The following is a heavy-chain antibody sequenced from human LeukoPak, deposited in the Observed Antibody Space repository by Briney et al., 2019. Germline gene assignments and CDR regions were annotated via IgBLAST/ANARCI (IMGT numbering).Heavy chain of an antibody. J-gene: IGHJ5*02. D-gene: IGHD3-10*01. CDR2: IYYTGNT. V-gene: IGHV4-59*01. CDR3: ARGLITIVGGDNWLDP. Sequence: PSETLSLTCTVSGGSISSYYWSWIRQPPGKGLEWIGYIYYTGNTNYNPSLKSRVTISVDTSKNQFSLKLSSVTAADTAVYYCARGLITIVGGDNWLDPWGQGTLVTVSS. CDR1: GGSISSYY.